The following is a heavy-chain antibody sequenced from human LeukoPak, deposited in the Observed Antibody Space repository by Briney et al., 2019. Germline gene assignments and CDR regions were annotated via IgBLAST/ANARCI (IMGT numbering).Heavy chain of an antibody. CDR3: AGGSDGSFSSVDY. CDR1: GGSISSHD. J-gene: IGHJ4*02. D-gene: IGHD1-26*01. V-gene: IGHV4-59*11. CDR2: IYYSGST. Sequence: SETLSLTCTVSGGSISSHDWSWIRQPPGKGLEWVGYIYYSGSTNYNPSLESRVTISVDTSKNQFSLKLSPVTAADTAVYYCAGGSDGSFSSVDYWGQGTLVTVSS.